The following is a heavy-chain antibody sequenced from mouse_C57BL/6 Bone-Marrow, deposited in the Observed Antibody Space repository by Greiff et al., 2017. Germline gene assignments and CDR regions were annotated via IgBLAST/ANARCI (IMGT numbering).Heavy chain of an antibody. V-gene: IGHV1-39*01. CDR2: INPNYGTP. J-gene: IGHJ3*01. CDR3: ARRGELGRGFAY. D-gene: IGHD4-1*01. CDR1: GYSFPDYN. Sequence: VQLQQSGPALVKPGASVKISCKASGYSFPDYNMNWVKQSNGKSLEWIGVINPNYGTPSYNQKFKGKATLTGDQSYITAYMQLNSLTSEDSAVYYCARRGELGRGFAYWGQGTLVTVSA.